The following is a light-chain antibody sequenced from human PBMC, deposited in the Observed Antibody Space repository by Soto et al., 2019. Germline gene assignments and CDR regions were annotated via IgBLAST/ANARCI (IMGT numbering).Light chain of an antibody. Sequence: QSVLTQPASVSGSPGQSITISCTGTSSDVGGYKYVSWYQQYPGKAPKLMIYDVSNRPSGVSNRCSGSKSGNTASLTISGLQAEDEADYYCSSYTSSSLYVFGTGTKVTVL. J-gene: IGLJ1*01. CDR2: DVS. CDR3: SSYTSSSLYV. CDR1: SSDVGGYKY. V-gene: IGLV2-14*01.